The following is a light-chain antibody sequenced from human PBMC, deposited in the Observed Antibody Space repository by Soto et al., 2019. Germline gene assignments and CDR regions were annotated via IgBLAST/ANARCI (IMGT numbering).Light chain of an antibody. J-gene: IGKJ4*01. CDR3: QQRVNWPPT. CDR1: QSVSEY. Sequence: ETVLTQSPASLSLSPGDRATLSCRAGQSVSEYVAWYQQKPGQSPRLLFFEASIRATGVPARFSGGGSGTDFTLIISSLEPEDFAVYYCQQRVNWPPTFGGGTKVDIK. CDR2: EAS. V-gene: IGKV3-11*01.